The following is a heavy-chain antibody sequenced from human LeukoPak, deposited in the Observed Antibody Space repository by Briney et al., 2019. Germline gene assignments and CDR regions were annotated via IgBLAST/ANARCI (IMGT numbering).Heavy chain of an antibody. CDR2: INHNGNVN. CDR3: ARDGLVGY. V-gene: IGHV3-7*03. Sequence: GGSLRLSCAASGFTFSSYWMNWARQAPGKGLEWVASINHNGNVNYYVDSVKGRFTISRDNAKNSLYLQMNSLRAEDTALYYCARDGLVGYWGQGTLVTVSS. CDR1: GFTFSSYW. J-gene: IGHJ4*02.